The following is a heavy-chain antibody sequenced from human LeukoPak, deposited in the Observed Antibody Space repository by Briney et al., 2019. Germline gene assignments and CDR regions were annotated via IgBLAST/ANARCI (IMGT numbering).Heavy chain of an antibody. D-gene: IGHD3-3*01. CDR2: ISYDGSNK. J-gene: IGHJ4*02. CDR3: ASGEVWTFDY. CDR1: GFTFSSYA. Sequence: PGGSLRLSCAASGFTFSSYAMHWVRQAPGKGLEWVAVISYDGSNKYYADSVKGRFTISRDNSKNTLYLQMNSLRSEDTAVYYCASGEVWTFDYWGQGTLVTVSS. V-gene: IGHV3-30*04.